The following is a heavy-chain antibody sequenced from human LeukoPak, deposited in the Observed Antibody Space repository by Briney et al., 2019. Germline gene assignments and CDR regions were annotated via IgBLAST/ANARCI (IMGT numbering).Heavy chain of an antibody. CDR2: INSDGSST. V-gene: IGHV3-74*01. D-gene: IGHD6-13*01. Sequence: GGSLRLSCAASGFTFSRYYMHWVRQAPGKGLVWVSRINSDGSSTTYADSVKGRFTVSRDNAKNTLYLQMNSLKVEDTAVYYCTRVFVGDEYSSSGYWGQGTLVTVSS. CDR1: GFTFSRYY. CDR3: TRVFVGDEYSSSGY. J-gene: IGHJ4*02.